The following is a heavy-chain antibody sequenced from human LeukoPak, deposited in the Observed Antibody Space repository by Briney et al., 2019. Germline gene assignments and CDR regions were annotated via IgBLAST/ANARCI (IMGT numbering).Heavy chain of an antibody. D-gene: IGHD3-22*01. CDR1: GYTFTSYD. V-gene: IGHV1-8*03. Sequence: ASVKVSCRASGYTFTSYDINWVRQATGQGLEWMGWMNPNSGNTGYAQKFQGRVTITRNTSISTAYMELSSLRSEDTAVYYCARGGLSFDSSGYYFWSEDDAFDIWGQGTMVTVSS. CDR3: ARGGLSFDSSGYYFWSEDDAFDI. CDR2: MNPNSGNT. J-gene: IGHJ3*02.